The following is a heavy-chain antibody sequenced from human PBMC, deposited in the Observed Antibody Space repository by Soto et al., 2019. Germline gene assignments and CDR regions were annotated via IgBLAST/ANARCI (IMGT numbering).Heavy chain of an antibody. CDR3: ARASPFTTSSPYYYYYGMDV. CDR1: GFTFSSYA. Sequence: PGGSLRLSCAASGFTFSSYAMHWVRQAPGKGLEWVAFISYDGNNKFYADSVKGRVTISRDNSRNTLYLQMNSLRAEDTAVYYCARASPFTTSSPYYYYYGMDVWGQGTTVTVSS. CDR2: ISYDGNNK. V-gene: IGHV3-30-3*01. J-gene: IGHJ6*02. D-gene: IGHD6-6*01.